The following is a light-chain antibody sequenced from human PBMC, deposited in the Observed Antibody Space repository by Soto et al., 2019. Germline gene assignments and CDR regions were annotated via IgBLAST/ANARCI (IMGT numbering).Light chain of an antibody. CDR2: KAS. Sequence: DIQMTQSPSTLSASVGDRVTITCRASQSISSWLAWHQKKLGKAPKVLIHKASSLESGVPLMLSGSGSGTEITHTISSLQPDDFASYFCQQYHSYPWTFGQGTKVEIK. CDR3: QQYHSYPWT. V-gene: IGKV1-5*03. J-gene: IGKJ1*01. CDR1: QSISSW.